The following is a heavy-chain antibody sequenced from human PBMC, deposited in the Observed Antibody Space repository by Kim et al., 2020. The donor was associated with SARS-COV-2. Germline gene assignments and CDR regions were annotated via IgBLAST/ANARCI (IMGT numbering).Heavy chain of an antibody. CDR2: IKQDGSEK. J-gene: IGHJ4*02. Sequence: NIKQDGSEKYYVDSVKGRFTISRDNAKNSLYLQMNSLRAEDTAVYYCARDAVNKTAYYDILTGYYIGRPYYFDYWGQGTLVTVSS. CDR3: ARDAVNKTAYYDILTGYYIGRPYYFDY. V-gene: IGHV3-7*03. D-gene: IGHD3-9*01.